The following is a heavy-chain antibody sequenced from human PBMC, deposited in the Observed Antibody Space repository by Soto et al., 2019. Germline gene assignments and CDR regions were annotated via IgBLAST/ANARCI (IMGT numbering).Heavy chain of an antibody. CDR1: GGTFSSYA. V-gene: IGHV1-69*06. CDR3: ATYYYDSSGYYGSAFDI. CDR2: IIPIFGTT. D-gene: IGHD3-22*01. J-gene: IGHJ3*02. Sequence: SVKVSCKASGGTFSSYAISWVRQAPGQGLEWMGGIIPIFGTTNYAQKFQGRVTITADKSTSTAYMELSSLRSEDTAVYYCATYYYDSSGYYGSAFDIWGQGTMVTVSS.